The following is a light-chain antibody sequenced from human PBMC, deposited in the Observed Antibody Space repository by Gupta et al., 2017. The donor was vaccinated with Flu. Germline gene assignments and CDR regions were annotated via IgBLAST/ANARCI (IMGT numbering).Light chain of an antibody. V-gene: IGKV1-5*03. CDR2: KAS. CDR1: QNISSW. CDR3: QQQNNSQCT. Sequence: PSTLSASVGDRVTITCRASQNISSWLAWYQQKPGKDPKLLIYKASKVESGVPSRFSGSGSGTEFTLTISSRQPDDFATYYCQQQNNSQCTFGQGTKMDIK. J-gene: IGKJ2*02.